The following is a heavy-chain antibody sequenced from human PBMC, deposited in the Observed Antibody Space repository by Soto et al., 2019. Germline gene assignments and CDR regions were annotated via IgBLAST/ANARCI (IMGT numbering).Heavy chain of an antibody. Sequence: GGSLRLSCAASGFTFSSYAMSWVRQAPGKGLEWVSAISGSGGSTYYADSVKGRFTISRDNSKNTLYLQMNSLRAEDKAVYYCAKRSPVGLRVGYDSYYYGMYVWGQGTTVTVSS. J-gene: IGHJ6*02. V-gene: IGHV3-23*01. CDR1: GFTFSSYA. CDR3: AKRSPVGLRVGYDSYYYGMYV. CDR2: ISGSGGST. D-gene: IGHD5-12*01.